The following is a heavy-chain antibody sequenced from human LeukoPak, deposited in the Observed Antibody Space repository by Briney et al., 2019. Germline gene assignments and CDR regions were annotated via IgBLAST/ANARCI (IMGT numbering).Heavy chain of an antibody. CDR2: INAGNGNT. CDR1: GYTFTSYA. J-gene: IGHJ6*02. D-gene: IGHD5-12*01. V-gene: IGHV1-3*01. Sequence: ASVKVSCKASGYTFTSYAMHWVRQAPGQRLEWMGWINAGNGNTKYSQKFQGRVTITRDTSASTAYMELSSLRSEDTAVYYCAREGGYDTPLWYYGMDVWGQGTTVTVSS. CDR3: AREGGYDTPLWYYGMDV.